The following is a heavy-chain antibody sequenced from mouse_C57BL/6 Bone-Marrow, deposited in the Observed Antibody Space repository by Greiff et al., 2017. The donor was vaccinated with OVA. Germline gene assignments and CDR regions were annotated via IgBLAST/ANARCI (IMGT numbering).Heavy chain of an antibody. J-gene: IGHJ2*01. CDR2: IYPSDSET. Sequence: QVQLQQPEAELVRPGSSVKLSCKASGYTFTSYWMDWVKQRPGQGLEWIGNIYPSDSETHYNQKFKDKATLTVDKSSSTAYMQLSSLTSEDSAVYYCARFGYYPFFDYWGQGTTLTVSS. D-gene: IGHD2-3*01. V-gene: IGHV1-61*01. CDR3: ARFGYYPFFDY. CDR1: GYTFTSYW.